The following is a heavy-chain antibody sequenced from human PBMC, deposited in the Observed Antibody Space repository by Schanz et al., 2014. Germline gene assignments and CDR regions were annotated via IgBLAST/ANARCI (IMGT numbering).Heavy chain of an antibody. CDR3: ARDRGYCSGGSCLTFDY. V-gene: IGHV3-30-3*01. J-gene: IGHJ4*02. CDR2: ISYDGSNK. D-gene: IGHD2-15*01. CDR1: GFTLSSYA. Sequence: QVQLVESGGGVVQPGRSLRLSCAAYGFTLSSYAMHWVRQAPGEGLEWVAVISYDGSNKYYADSVNGRFTISRDNSKNTLYLQMNTLRAEDTAVYYCARDRGYCSGGSCLTFDYWGQGTLVTVSS.